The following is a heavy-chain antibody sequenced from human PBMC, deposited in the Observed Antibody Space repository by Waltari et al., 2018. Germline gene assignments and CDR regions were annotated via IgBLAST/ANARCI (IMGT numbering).Heavy chain of an antibody. CDR2: ITSSSSAI. CDR1: GFSFRGYS. J-gene: IGHJ4*02. CDR3: ARDGLLGDNSPGDY. Sequence: VQLVESGGDLVRPGGSLRLSWAGAGFSFRGYSLNWVRKAQGKGLEWISFITSSSSAIYYADSVKGRFTISRDNAKNSLYLQMNSLRAEDTAVYYCARDGLLGDNSPGDYWGQGTLVTVSS. V-gene: IGHV3-48*01. D-gene: IGHD3-22*01.